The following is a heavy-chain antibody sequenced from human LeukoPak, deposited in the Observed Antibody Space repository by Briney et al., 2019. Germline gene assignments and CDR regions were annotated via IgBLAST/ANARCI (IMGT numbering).Heavy chain of an antibody. J-gene: IGHJ4*02. Sequence: SETLSLTCTVSGVSISSSYYWGWIRQPPGKGLGWIGNIYHSGSTYYNPSLKSRVTISVDTSKNQFSLKLSSVTAADTAVYYCARQDGSGSYYKMRLDYWGQGTLVTVSS. CDR3: ARQDGSGSYYKMRLDY. D-gene: IGHD3-10*01. CDR1: GVSISSSYY. CDR2: IYHSGST. V-gene: IGHV4-39*01.